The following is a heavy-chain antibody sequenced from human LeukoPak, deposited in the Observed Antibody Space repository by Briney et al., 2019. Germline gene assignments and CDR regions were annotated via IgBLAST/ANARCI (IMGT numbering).Heavy chain of an antibody. V-gene: IGHV3-30*02. D-gene: IGHD3-22*01. CDR3: AKPYYYDSSGYYSVDY. CDR2: IRYDGSNK. J-gene: IGHJ4*02. Sequence: PGGSLRLSCAASGFTFSSYGMHWVRQAPGKGLEWVAFIRYDGSNKYYADSMKGRFTISRDNSKNTLYLQMNSLRAEDTAVYYCAKPYYYDSSGYYSVDYWGQGTLVTVSS. CDR1: GFTFSSYG.